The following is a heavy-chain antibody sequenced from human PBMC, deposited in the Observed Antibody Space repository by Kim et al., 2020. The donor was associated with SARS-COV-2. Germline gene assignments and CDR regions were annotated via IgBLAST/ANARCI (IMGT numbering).Heavy chain of an antibody. D-gene: IGHD6-13*01. CDR3: ARAMDSSSWYPFGY. Sequence: GGSLRLSCAASGFTFSSYDMHWVRQATGKGLEWVSAIGTAGDTYYPGSVKGRFTISRENAKNSLYLQMNSLRAGDTAVYYCARAMDSSSWYPFGYWGQGTLVTVSS. J-gene: IGHJ4*02. V-gene: IGHV3-13*04. CDR2: IGTAGDT. CDR1: GFTFSSYD.